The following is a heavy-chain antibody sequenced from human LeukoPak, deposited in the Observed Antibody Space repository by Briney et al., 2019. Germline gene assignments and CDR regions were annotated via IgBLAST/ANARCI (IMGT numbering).Heavy chain of an antibody. D-gene: IGHD6-13*01. CDR1: GGSISSYY. CDR3: ARDRSSSWYYAFDI. Sequence: SETLSLTCTVSGGSISSYYWSWIRQPAGKGLEWIGRIYTSGSTNYNPSLKSRVTMSVDTSKNQFSLKLSSVTAADTAVYYCARDRSSSWYYAFDIWGQGTMVTVSS. CDR2: IYTSGST. J-gene: IGHJ3*02. V-gene: IGHV4-4*07.